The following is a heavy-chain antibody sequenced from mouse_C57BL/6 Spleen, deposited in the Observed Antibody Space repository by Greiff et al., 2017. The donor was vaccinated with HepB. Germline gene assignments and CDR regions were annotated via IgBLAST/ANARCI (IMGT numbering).Heavy chain of an antibody. D-gene: IGHD2-12*01. Sequence: EVQLQESGPGLVKPSQSLSLTCSVTGYSITSGYYWNWIRQFPGNKLEWMGYISYDGSNNYNPSLKDLISITRDTSKNQFFLKLNSVTTEDTATYYCAREDDGDFDYWGQGTTLTVSS. CDR2: ISYDGSN. V-gene: IGHV3-6*01. J-gene: IGHJ2*01. CDR3: AREDDGDFDY. CDR1: GYSITSGYY.